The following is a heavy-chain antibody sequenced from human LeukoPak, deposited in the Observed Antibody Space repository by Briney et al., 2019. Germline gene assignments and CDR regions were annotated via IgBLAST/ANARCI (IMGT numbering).Heavy chain of an antibody. CDR2: ISGSGGST. Sequence: PGGSLRLSCAASGFTFSSYAMSWVRQAPGKGLEWVSAISGSGGSTYYADSVKGRFTISRDNTENSLYLQMASLRAEDTAVYYCARGSCSASSCSQDYWGQGTLVTVSS. CDR1: GFTFSSYA. V-gene: IGHV3-23*01. D-gene: IGHD2-2*01. CDR3: ARGSCSASSCSQDY. J-gene: IGHJ4*02.